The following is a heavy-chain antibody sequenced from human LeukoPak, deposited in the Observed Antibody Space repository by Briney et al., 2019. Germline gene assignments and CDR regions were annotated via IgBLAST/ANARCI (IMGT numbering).Heavy chain of an antibody. CDR2: ISYDGSTK. Sequence: PGGSLRLSCAASGFTLNSYAMSWVRQAPGKGLEWVTIISYDGSTKFYADSVKGRFTISRDNSKNTLYLQMNSLRVEDTAVYYCARDRSGDYYFDYWGQGTLVTVSS. D-gene: IGHD4-17*01. CDR1: GFTLNSYA. V-gene: IGHV3-30*04. CDR3: ARDRSGDYYFDY. J-gene: IGHJ4*02.